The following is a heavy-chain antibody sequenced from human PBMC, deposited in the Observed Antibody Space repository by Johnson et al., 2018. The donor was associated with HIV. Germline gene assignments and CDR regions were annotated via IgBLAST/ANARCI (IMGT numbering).Heavy chain of an antibody. J-gene: IGHJ3*02. D-gene: IGHD3-22*01. CDR1: GFTVSSNY. Sequence: VQLVESGGGLVQPGGSLRLSCAASGFTVSSNYMSWVRQAPGKGLEWVSVIYSGGSTSYADSVKGRFTISRDNAKNSLYLQMNSLRAEDTAVYYCAKDVGNYWPNAFDIWGQGTTVTFSS. CDR2: IYSGGST. V-gene: IGHV3-66*01. CDR3: AKDVGNYWPNAFDI.